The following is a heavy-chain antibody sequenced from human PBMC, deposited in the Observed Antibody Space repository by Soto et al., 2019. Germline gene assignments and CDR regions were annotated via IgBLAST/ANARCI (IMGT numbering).Heavy chain of an antibody. CDR3: ASAKGGYCSSTSCYGGYNWFDP. CDR1: GGTFSSYA. D-gene: IGHD2-2*01. V-gene: IGHV1-69*13. Sequence: ASVKVSCKASGGTFSSYAISWVRQAPGQGLEWMGGIIPIFGTANYAQRFQGRVTITADESTSTAYMELSSLRSEDTAVYYCASAKGGYCSSTSCYGGYNWFDPWG. J-gene: IGHJ5*02. CDR2: IIPIFGTA.